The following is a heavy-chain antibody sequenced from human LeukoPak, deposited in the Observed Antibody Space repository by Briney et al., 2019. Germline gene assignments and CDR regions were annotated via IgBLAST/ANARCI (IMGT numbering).Heavy chain of an antibody. J-gene: IGHJ4*02. CDR1: GGSISSSSYY. Sequence: PSETLSLTCTVSGGSISSSSYYWGWIRQPPGKGLEWIGSIYYSGSTYYNPSLKSRVTISVDTSKNQFSLKLSSVTAADTAVYYCARVPYGYNPLYFDYWGQGTLATVSS. CDR2: IYYSGST. V-gene: IGHV4-39*01. CDR3: ARVPYGYNPLYFDY. D-gene: IGHD5-24*01.